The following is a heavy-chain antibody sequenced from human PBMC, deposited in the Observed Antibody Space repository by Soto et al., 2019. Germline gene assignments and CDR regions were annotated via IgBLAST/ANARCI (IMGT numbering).Heavy chain of an antibody. J-gene: IGHJ4*02. CDR2: IKAYSGNT. V-gene: IGHV1-18*01. Sequence: QLQLVQSGPEAKKPGASVKVSCKASGYTFATSTLSWLRQAPGQGPEWMGWIKAYSGNTNYAPKLQGRLTMTTDTSTSTAYMELRSLTTDDTAIYYCAIADYGDDDYWGQGTLVTVSS. CDR3: AIADYGDDDY. D-gene: IGHD4-17*01. CDR1: GYTFATST.